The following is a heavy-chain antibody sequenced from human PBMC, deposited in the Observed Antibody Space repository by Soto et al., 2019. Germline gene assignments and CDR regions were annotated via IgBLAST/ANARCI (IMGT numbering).Heavy chain of an antibody. CDR3: ASWGVGSHSPGY. J-gene: IGHJ4*02. V-gene: IGHV5-10-1*01. CDR2: IDPSDSYT. D-gene: IGHD3-16*01. Sequence: QVPGKGLEWMGRIDPSDSYTNYSPSFQGHVTISADKSISTAYLQWSSLKASDTAMYYCASWGVGSHSPGYWGQGTLVTVSS.